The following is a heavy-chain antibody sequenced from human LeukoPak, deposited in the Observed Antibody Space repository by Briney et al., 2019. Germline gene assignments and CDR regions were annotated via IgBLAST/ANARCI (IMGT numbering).Heavy chain of an antibody. J-gene: IGHJ4*02. CDR3: ARERDYDTYIDY. V-gene: IGHV3-53*01. CDR1: GFSVSLNY. D-gene: IGHD3-22*01. Sequence: GGSLRLSCAASGFSVSLNYMNWVRQAPGKGLEWVSLIYTGDVTYYADSVKGRFTISTDNSKNILYLQMDSLTAEDTALYYCARERDYDTYIDYWGQGTLVTVSS. CDR2: IYTGDVT.